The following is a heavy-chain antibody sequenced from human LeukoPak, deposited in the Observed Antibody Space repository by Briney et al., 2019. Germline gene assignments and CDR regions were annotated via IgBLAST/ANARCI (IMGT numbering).Heavy chain of an antibody. J-gene: IGHJ4*02. CDR2: ISGSGGST. CDR1: GFTFSSYA. V-gene: IGHV3-23*01. Sequence: GGPLRLSCAASGFTFSSYAMSWVRQAPGKGLEWVSAISGSGGSTYYADSVKGRFTISRDNSKNTLYLQMNSLRAEDTAVYYCAKETAIVVVTYYFDYWGQGTLVTVSS. D-gene: IGHD3-22*01. CDR3: AKETAIVVVTYYFDY.